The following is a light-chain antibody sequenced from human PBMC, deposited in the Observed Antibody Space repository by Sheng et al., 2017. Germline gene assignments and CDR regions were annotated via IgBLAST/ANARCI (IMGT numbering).Light chain of an antibody. J-gene: IGKJ1*01. CDR2: GAS. CDR3: QQYNNWPGT. Sequence: EIVMTQSPATLSVSPGERATLSCRASQSVSSNLAWYQQKPGQAPRLLIYGASTRATGIPGPGSVAGGSGDRSSLLTISSLQSEDFAVYYCQQYNNWPGTFGQGTKVGNQT. CDR1: QSVSSN. V-gene: IGKV3-15*01.